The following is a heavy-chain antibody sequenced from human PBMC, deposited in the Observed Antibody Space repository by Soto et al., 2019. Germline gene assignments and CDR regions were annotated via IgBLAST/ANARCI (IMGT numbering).Heavy chain of an antibody. J-gene: IGHJ3*01. CDR1: GYTFTSYG. Sequence: QVQLVQSGAEVKQPGASVKVSCKASGYTFTSYGISWVRQAPGQGLEWMGWISAYNGNTNYAQKLQGRVTMTTNTYTSTAYMELRSLRSDDTAVYYCARDLRNVFWSGDDAFDLWGQGTMVTVSS. D-gene: IGHD3-3*01. V-gene: IGHV1-18*01. CDR3: ARDLRNVFWSGDDAFDL. CDR2: ISAYNGNT.